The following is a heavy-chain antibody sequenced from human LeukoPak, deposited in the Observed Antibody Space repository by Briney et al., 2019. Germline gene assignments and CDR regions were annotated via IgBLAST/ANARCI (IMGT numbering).Heavy chain of an antibody. CDR3: ARARYYYGFYYMDV. Sequence: PGGSLRLSCAASGFTFSSYSMNWVRQAPGKGLEWVSYISSSSSTIYYADSVKGRFTIPRDNAKNSLYLQMNSLRAEDTAVYYCARARYYYGFYYMDVWGKGTTVTVSS. CDR2: ISSSSSTI. CDR1: GFTFSSYS. V-gene: IGHV3-48*01. J-gene: IGHJ6*03.